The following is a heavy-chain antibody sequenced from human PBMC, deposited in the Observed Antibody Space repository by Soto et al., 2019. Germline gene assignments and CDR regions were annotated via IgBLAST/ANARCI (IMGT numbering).Heavy chain of an antibody. CDR1: GYTFTGYY. Sequence: ASVKVSCKASGYTFTGYYMHWVRQAPGQGLEWMGWINPNSGGTNYAQKFQGWVTMTRDTSISTAYMELSRLRSDDTAVYYCARGIAVAEGEYFQHWGQGTLVTVSS. V-gene: IGHV1-2*04. CDR2: INPNSGGT. J-gene: IGHJ1*01. D-gene: IGHD6-19*01. CDR3: ARGIAVAEGEYFQH.